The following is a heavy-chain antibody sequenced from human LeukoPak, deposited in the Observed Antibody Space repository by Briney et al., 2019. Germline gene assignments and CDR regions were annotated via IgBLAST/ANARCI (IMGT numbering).Heavy chain of an antibody. CDR1: GFTFSDYY. V-gene: IGHV3-11*01. Sequence: GGSLRLSCAASGFTFSDYYMSWIRQAPGKGLEWVSYISGGGHTIYYTDSVKGRFTISRDNAKNSLYLQMISLRAEDTAVYYCASGSGGSYYFDYWGQGTLVTFSS. D-gene: IGHD2-15*01. J-gene: IGHJ4*02. CDR2: ISGGGHTI. CDR3: ASGSGGSYYFDY.